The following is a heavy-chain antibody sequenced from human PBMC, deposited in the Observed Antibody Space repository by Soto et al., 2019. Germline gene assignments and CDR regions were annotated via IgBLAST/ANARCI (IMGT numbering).Heavy chain of an antibody. J-gene: IGHJ6*02. CDR3: AGRGSSGYCDYYYYGMDV. CDR1: GGSISSYY. Sequence: QVQLQESGPGLVKPSETLSLTCTVSGGSISSYYWSWIRQPPGKGLEWIGYIYYSGSTNYNPSLKSRVTISVDTSKNQFSLKLSSVTAADTAVYYCAGRGSSGYCDYYYYGMDVWGQGTTVTVSS. CDR2: IYYSGST. D-gene: IGHD3-22*01. V-gene: IGHV4-59*08.